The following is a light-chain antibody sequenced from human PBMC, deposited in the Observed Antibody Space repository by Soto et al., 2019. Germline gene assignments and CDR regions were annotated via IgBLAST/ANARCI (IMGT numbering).Light chain of an antibody. J-gene: IGKJ4*01. V-gene: IGKV3-15*01. CDR2: GAS. CDR1: QSVSSN. Sequence: EIVMTQSPATLSVSPGERATLSCRASQSVSSNLAWYQQKPGQAPRLLIYGASTRATGIPARFSGSGSGTEFTLTISSLQSEDLAVYHCQQYGSSPELGGGTKVEIK. CDR3: QQYGSSPE.